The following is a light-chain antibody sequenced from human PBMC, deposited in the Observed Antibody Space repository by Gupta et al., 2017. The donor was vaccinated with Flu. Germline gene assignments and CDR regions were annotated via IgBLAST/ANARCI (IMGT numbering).Light chain of an antibody. CDR3: SSWDGSLFGVV. Sequence: QSVLTQPPSASGTPAQRATISCSGSNSNNGNQYVSWYQPLPGTTPRLLIHRNDQRPSGVPDRFSGSRSGTSASLTISGLRSEDEADYVCSSWDGSLFGVVFGGGTKLTV. CDR1: NSNNGNQY. CDR2: RND. V-gene: IGLV1-47*01. J-gene: IGLJ2*01.